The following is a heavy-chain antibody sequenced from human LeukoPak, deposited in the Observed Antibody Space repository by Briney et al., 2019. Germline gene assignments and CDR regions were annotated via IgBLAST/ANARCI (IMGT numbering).Heavy chain of an antibody. CDR3: AQSGDYDTSVYSAPHDAFDV. J-gene: IGHJ3*01. CDR2: FSGSCGST. Sequence: GGSLRLSCAASGFTFSNYAVRLVRQAPGKGLGLVSAFSGSCGSTYHADSVKGRFTIPTDHSKNTLYLEMNGLRAEDTAIYYCAQSGDYDTSVYSAPHDAFDVWGQGTMVTVSS. D-gene: IGHD3-22*01. CDR1: GFTFSNYA. V-gene: IGHV3-23*01.